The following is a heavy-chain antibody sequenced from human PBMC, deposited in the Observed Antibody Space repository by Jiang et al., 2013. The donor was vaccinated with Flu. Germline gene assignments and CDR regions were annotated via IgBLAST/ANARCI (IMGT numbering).Heavy chain of an antibody. D-gene: IGHD6-13*01. CDR1: GGSISSYY. J-gene: IGHJ4*02. CDR2: IYYSGST. V-gene: IGHV4-59*01. CDR3: AREVSGIAAAGHFDY. Sequence: GPGLVKPSETLSLTCTVSGGSISSYYWSWIRQPPGKGLEWIGYIYYSGSTNYNPSLKSRVTISVDTSKNQFSLKLSSVTAADTAVYYCAREVSGIAAAGHFDYWGQGTLVTVSS.